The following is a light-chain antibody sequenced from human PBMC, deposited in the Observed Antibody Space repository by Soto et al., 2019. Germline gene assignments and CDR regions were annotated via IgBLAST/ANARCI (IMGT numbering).Light chain of an antibody. CDR1: SSNIGAGYD. Sequence: QSVLTQPPSVSGAPGQRVTISCTGSSSNIGAGYDVHWYQQVPGTAPKFLIYTYTNRPSGVPDRFSGSKSGTSASLAITGLQAEDEADYYCQSYDSTLSGWVFGGGTKVTVL. CDR3: QSYDSTLSGWV. V-gene: IGLV1-40*01. J-gene: IGLJ3*02. CDR2: TYT.